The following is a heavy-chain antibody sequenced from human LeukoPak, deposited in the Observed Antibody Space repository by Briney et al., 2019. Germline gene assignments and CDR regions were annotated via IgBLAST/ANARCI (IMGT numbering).Heavy chain of an antibody. D-gene: IGHD3-10*01. CDR3: AKRSRRLTLVRGVPREDV. CDR1: GYTFTSYG. V-gene: IGHV1-18*01. Sequence: ASVKVSCKASGYTFTSYGISWVRQAPGQGLEWMGWISAYNGNTNYAQKLQGRVTMTTDTSTSTAYMELRSLRSDDTAVYYCAKRSRRLTLVRGVPREDVWGQGTTVTVSS. CDR2: ISAYNGNT. J-gene: IGHJ6*02.